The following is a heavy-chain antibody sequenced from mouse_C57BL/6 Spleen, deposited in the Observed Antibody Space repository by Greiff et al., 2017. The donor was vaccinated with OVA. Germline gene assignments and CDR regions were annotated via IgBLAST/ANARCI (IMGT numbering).Heavy chain of an antibody. CDR2: IDPETGGT. V-gene: IGHV1-15*01. CDR1: GYTFTDYE. Sequence: VQLQQSGAELVRPGASVTLSCKASGYTFTDYEMHWVKQTPVHGLEWIGAIDPETGGTAYNQKFKGKAILTADKSSSTAYMELRSLTSEDSAVYYSARKGVYYYSSKNYAMDYWGQGTSVTVSS. D-gene: IGHD1-1*01. CDR3: ARKGVYYYSSKNYAMDY. J-gene: IGHJ4*01.